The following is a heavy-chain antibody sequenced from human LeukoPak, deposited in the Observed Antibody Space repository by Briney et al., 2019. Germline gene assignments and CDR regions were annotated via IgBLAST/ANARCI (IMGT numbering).Heavy chain of an antibody. V-gene: IGHV4-39*01. D-gene: IGHD3-16*01. CDR3: VRGSTLRHYQY. CDR1: GGSISSSTYY. J-gene: IGHJ4*02. Sequence: PETLSLTCTVSGGSISSSTYYWGWIRRPPGKGLEWIGSVYYSGSTYYNPSLKTRVTVSVDTSKNQFSLNLSSVTSADTAVYYCVRGSTLRHYQYWGQGTLLTVSS. CDR2: VYYSGST.